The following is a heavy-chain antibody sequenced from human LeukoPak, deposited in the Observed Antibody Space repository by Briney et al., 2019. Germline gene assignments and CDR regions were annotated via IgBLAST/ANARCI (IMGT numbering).Heavy chain of an antibody. Sequence: PSETLSLTCAVYGGSFSGYYWSWIRQPPGKGLEWIGEINHSGSTNYNPSLKSRVTISVDTSKNQFSLKLSSVTPADTAVYFCARGGYTYALLGYFDYWGQGTLVTVSS. V-gene: IGHV4-34*01. CDR2: INHSGST. CDR1: GGSFSGYY. CDR3: ARGGYTYALLGYFDY. D-gene: IGHD5-18*01. J-gene: IGHJ4*02.